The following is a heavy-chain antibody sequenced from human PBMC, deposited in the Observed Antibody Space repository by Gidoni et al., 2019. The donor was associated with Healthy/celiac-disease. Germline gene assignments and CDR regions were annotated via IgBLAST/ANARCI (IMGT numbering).Heavy chain of an antibody. CDR1: GYTFTSYD. CDR2: MNPNSGNT. J-gene: IGHJ6*02. D-gene: IGHD3-16*02. V-gene: IGHV1-8*01. Sequence: QVQLVQSGAEVKKPGASVKVSCQASGYTFTSYDINWVRQATGQGLEWMGWMNPNSGNTGYAQKFQGRVTMTRNTSISTAYMELSSLRSEDTAVYYCARRRIMITFGGVIVYYYYYGMDVWGQGTTVTVSS. CDR3: ARRRIMITFGGVIVYYYYYGMDV.